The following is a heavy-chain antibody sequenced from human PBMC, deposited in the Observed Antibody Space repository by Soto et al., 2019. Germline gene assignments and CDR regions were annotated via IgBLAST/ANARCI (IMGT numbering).Heavy chain of an antibody. CDR1: GGSFRNHY. V-gene: IGHV4-34*01. Sequence: ETLSLHCGVDGGSFRNHYWIWVRQPPGKGLEWIGEVNHSGEATYNPSLQSRITISLDTSNNQFSLKMTSVTAADTAMYFWTRAERFPRSWFDSWGQGTQVTVPS. J-gene: IGHJ5*01. D-gene: IGHD3-3*01. CDR3: TRAERFPRSWFDS. CDR2: VNHSGEA.